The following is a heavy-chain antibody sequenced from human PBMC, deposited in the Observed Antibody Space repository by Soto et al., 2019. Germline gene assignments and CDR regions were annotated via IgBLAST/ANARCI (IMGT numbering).Heavy chain of an antibody. V-gene: IGHV1-69*02. Sequence: GASVKVSCKASGGTFSSYTISWVRQAPGQGLEWMGRIIPILGIANYAQKFQGRVTITADKSTSTAYMELSSLRSEDTAVYYCARLRVLEYYYVMDVCGQGTSVTVSS. CDR3: ARLRVLEYYYVMDV. D-gene: IGHD2-8*01. CDR1: GGTFSSYT. CDR2: IIPILGIA. J-gene: IGHJ6*02.